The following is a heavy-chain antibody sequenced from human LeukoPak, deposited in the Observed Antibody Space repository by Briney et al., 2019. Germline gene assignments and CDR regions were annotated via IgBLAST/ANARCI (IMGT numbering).Heavy chain of an antibody. Sequence: ASVKVSCKASGYTFTSYGISWVRQAPGQGLEWMRWISAYNGNTNYAQKLQGRVTMTTDTSTSTAYIELRSLRSDDTAVYYCARGAYSGYDFPALASNFDYWGQGTLVTVSS. D-gene: IGHD5-12*01. CDR3: ARGAYSGYDFPALASNFDY. V-gene: IGHV1-18*01. CDR1: GYTFTSYG. J-gene: IGHJ4*02. CDR2: ISAYNGNT.